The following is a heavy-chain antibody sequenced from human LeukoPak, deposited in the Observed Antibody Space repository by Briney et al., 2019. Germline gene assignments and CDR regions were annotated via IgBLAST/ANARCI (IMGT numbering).Heavy chain of an antibody. Sequence: PGGSLRLSCAASGFTFSDYYMSWTRQAPGKGLEWVSGINWNGGSTGYADSVKGRFTISRDNAKNSLYLQMNSLRAEDTALYYCARDFVTSSSWYDYWGQGTLVTVSS. CDR2: INWNGGST. CDR3: ARDFVTSSSWYDY. D-gene: IGHD6-13*01. J-gene: IGHJ4*02. CDR1: GFTFSDYY. V-gene: IGHV3-20*04.